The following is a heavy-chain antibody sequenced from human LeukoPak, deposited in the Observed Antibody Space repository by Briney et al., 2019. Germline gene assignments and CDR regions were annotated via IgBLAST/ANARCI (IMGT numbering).Heavy chain of an antibody. CDR3: ARTHYCSDSFGSSDAYFDY. D-gene: IGHD3-22*01. Sequence: PGGSLRLSCAASGFTFISYWIHWVRQAPGKGLVWVSRIKTDGSYTDYADSVKGRFTISRDDAKNTIYLQMNSLRVEDTAIYYCARTHYCSDSFGSSDAYFDYWGQGTLVTVSS. V-gene: IGHV3-74*01. J-gene: IGHJ4*02. CDR2: IKTDGSYT. CDR1: GFTFISYW.